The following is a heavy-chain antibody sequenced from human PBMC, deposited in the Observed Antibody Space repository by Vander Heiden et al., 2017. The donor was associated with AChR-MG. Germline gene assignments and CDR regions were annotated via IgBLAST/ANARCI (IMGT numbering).Heavy chain of an antibody. J-gene: IGHJ4*02. CDR3: VPSRGGSGDY. CDR1: GGSISSSSYY. D-gene: IGHD3-10*01. CDR2: IYYSGST. Sequence: QLQLQESGPGLVKPSETLSLTCTVSGGSISSSSYYWGWFRQPPGKGLEWIGSIYYSGSTYYNPSLKSRVTISVDTSKNQFSLKLSSVTAADTAVYYCVPSRGGSGDYWGQGTLVTVSS. V-gene: IGHV4-39*01.